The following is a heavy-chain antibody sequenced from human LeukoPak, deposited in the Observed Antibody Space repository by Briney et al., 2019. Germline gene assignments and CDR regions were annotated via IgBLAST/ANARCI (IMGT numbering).Heavy chain of an antibody. CDR3: ARHGGGNSWPFQH. CDR2: VYGGGSDT. CDR1: GYDLSVNW. Sequence: GGSLKISCKASGYDLSVNWIAWVRQMPGKGLEWMGVVYGGGSDTKYSSSFQGQVTISVDKSINTAYLQWSSLKASDTAMYYCARHGGGNSWPFQHWGQGTLVTVSS. D-gene: IGHD2-15*01. J-gene: IGHJ1*01. V-gene: IGHV5-51*01.